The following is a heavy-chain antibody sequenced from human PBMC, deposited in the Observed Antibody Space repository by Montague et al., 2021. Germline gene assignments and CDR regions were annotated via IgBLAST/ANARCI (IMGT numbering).Heavy chain of an antibody. CDR3: VRRDNMGGAFLDH. Sequence: SETLSLTCNVSGDPMRDYYWSWIPQSPGKGLEWIGYIFGTGDTTYNPSLIRRGTISIDTSKNQFFLELTSVTAAGTAVYYCVRRDNMGGAFLDHWGQGRLVTVA. CDR1: GDPMRDYY. J-gene: IGHJ4*02. CDR2: IFGTGDT. V-gene: IGHV4-4*08. D-gene: IGHD2-21*01.